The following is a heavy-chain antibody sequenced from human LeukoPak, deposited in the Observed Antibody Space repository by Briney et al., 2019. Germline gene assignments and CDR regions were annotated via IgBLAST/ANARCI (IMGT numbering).Heavy chain of an antibody. V-gene: IGHV4-59*08. CDR1: GGSISSLY. CDR2: INYSGSI. D-gene: IGHD2-8*01. CDR3: ARLGPTILSYYFDS. Sequence: NPSETLSLTCTVSGGSISSLYWTWIRQPPGKGLEYIGYINYSGSIHYNPSLKSRGTIAIDTSKNQFPLKLTSVTAADTAVYFCARLGPTILSYYFDSWGQGALVTVSS. J-gene: IGHJ4*02.